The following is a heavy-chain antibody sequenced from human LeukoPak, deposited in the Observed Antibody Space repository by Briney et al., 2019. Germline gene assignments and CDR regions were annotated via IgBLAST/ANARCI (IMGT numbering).Heavy chain of an antibody. J-gene: IGHJ4*02. Sequence: GASVKVSCKASGYTFTSYYMHWVRQAPGQGLEWMGIINPSGGSTSYAQKFQGRVTMTRDTSTSTVYMELSSLRSEDTAVYYCARAAVAALPQGYWGQGTLVTASS. CDR2: INPSGGST. D-gene: IGHD6-19*01. CDR3: ARAAVAALPQGY. V-gene: IGHV1-46*01. CDR1: GYTFTSYY.